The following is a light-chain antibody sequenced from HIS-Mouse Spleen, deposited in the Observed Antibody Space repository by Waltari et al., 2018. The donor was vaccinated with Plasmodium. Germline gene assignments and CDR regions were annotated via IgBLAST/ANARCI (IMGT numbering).Light chain of an antibody. CDR2: GAS. CDR1: QSVSSN. Sequence: EIVMTQSPAPLSVSPGARATLTCRASQSVSSNLAWYLQKPGQALRLLSYGASTSDTGIPARFSGSGSGTEFTLTISSLQSEDVAVYYCQQYNNWSFTFGPGTKVDIK. J-gene: IGKJ3*01. CDR3: QQYNNWSFT. V-gene: IGKV3-15*01.